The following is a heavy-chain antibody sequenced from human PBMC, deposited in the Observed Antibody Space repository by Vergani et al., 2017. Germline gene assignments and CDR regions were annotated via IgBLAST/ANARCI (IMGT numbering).Heavy chain of an antibody. V-gene: IGHV3-72*01. J-gene: IGHJ3*02. CDR2: SRNKARSDTT. D-gene: IGHD2-2*01. Sequence: EVQLLESGGGLVQPGGSLRLSCAASGFTLSDHVMDWVRQGPGKGLEWVGRSRNKARSDTTEYSASVKGRFTISRDDSRNSLYLQMNSLKIEDTAVYYCARLGYCSSTTCRQAFDIWGQGTMVTVSS. CDR1: GFTLSDHV. CDR3: ARLGYCSSTTCRQAFDI.